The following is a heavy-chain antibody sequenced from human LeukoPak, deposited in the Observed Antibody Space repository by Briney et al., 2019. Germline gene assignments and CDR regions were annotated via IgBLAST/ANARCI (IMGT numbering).Heavy chain of an antibody. J-gene: IGHJ1*01. CDR2: IKQDGSEK. Sequence: GGSLRLSCAASGFTFSSYWMSWVRQAPGKGLEWVANIKQDGSEKYYVDSVKGRFTISRDNAKNSLYLQMNSLRAEDTAVYYCARPYSYGYQSEYSQHWGQGTLVTVSS. D-gene: IGHD5-18*01. V-gene: IGHV3-7*01. CDR1: GFTFSSYW. CDR3: ARPYSYGYQSEYSQH.